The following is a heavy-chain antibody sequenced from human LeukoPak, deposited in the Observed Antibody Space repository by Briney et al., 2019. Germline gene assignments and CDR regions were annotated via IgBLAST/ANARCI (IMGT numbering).Heavy chain of an antibody. D-gene: IGHD5-24*01. J-gene: IGHJ4*02. CDR1: GFTFSSYS. CDR2: ISSGSSYI. Sequence: GGSLRLSCAASGFTFSSYSMNWVRQAPGKGLEWVSSISSGSSYIYYADSVRGRFTISRDNSQNTLYLQMNSLRAEDTAVYYCAKDLPRAITLATPFYFFDFWGQGTLVTVSS. CDR3: AKDLPRAITLATPFYFFDF. V-gene: IGHV3-21*01.